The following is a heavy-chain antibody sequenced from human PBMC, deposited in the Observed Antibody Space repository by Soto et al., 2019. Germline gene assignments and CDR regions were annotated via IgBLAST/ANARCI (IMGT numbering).Heavy chain of an antibody. CDR3: AKDGGFGENSVYYFDY. V-gene: IGHV3-30*18. D-gene: IGHD3-10*01. J-gene: IGHJ4*02. CDR2: ISYDGSNK. Sequence: GGSLRLSCAASGFTFSSYGMHWVRQAPGKGLEWVAVISYDGSNKYYADSVKGRFTISRDNSKNTLYLQMNSLRAEDTAVYYCAKDGGFGENSVYYFDYWGQGALVTVSS. CDR1: GFTFSSYG.